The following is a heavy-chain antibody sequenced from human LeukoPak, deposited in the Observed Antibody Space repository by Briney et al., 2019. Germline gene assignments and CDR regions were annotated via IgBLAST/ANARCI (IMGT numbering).Heavy chain of an antibody. CDR2: IGPKSGDT. Sequence: ASVKVSCKASGYTFTDYFIHWVRQAPGQGIEWMGWIGPKSGDTSYSQKFQGRVTVTRDTSISTAYMDLSRLRSDDTAVYYCGRNRLGKALDIWGQGTMVTVSS. D-gene: IGHD7-27*01. J-gene: IGHJ3*02. CDR3: GRNRLGKALDI. CDR1: GYTFTDYF. V-gene: IGHV1-2*02.